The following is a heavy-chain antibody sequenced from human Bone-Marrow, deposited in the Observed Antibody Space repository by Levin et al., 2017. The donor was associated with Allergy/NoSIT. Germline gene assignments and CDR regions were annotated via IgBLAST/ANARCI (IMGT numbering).Heavy chain of an antibody. CDR1: GFTFSDYY. D-gene: IGHD2-15*01. CDR3: TRAGLGYCISSSCWWFDP. J-gene: IGHJ5*02. CDR2: ISSTGSTI. V-gene: IGHV3-11*01. Sequence: GGSLRLSCAASGFTFSDYYMSWIRQAPGKGLEWISYISSTGSTIYYANSVKGRFTISRDNAKNSLYLQMNSLRDDDTAVYYCTRAGLGYCISSSCWWFDPWGQGTLVTVSS.